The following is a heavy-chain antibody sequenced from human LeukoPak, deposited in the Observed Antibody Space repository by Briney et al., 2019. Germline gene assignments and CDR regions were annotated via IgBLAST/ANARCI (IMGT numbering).Heavy chain of an antibody. J-gene: IGHJ4*02. D-gene: IGHD3-10*01. Sequence: ASVKVSCKASGYTFTSYDFNWLRQATGQGPEWMGWMNPNSGATGYAQKFQGRVTMTRSASINTAYMELTNLKSEDTAVYYCARAPRSSGFDYWGQGTLVTVSS. CDR3: ARAPRSSGFDY. CDR2: MNPNSGAT. CDR1: GYTFTSYD. V-gene: IGHV1-8*01.